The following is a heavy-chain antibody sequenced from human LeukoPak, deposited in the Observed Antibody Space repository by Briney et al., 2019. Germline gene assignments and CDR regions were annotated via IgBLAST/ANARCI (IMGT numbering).Heavy chain of an antibody. Sequence: GGSLRLSCAASGFTFSSYGMHWVRQAPGKGLEWVAVISYDGSNKYYADSVKGRFTISRDNSKNTLYLQMNSLRAEDTAVYYCAKTIAAAGTWAVPYYYYYGMDVWGQGTTVTVSS. J-gene: IGHJ6*02. D-gene: IGHD6-13*01. CDR3: AKTIAAAGTWAVPYYYYYGMDV. CDR2: ISYDGSNK. V-gene: IGHV3-30*18. CDR1: GFTFSSYG.